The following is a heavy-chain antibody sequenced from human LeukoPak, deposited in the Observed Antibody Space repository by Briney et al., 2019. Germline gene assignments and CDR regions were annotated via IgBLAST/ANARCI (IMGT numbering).Heavy chain of an antibody. J-gene: IGHJ4*02. CDR3: ATNYMVRGVIFGY. CDR1: GGTFSSYA. CDR2: IIPIFGTA. V-gene: IGHV1-69*05. Sequence: ASVKVSCKASGGTFSSYAISWVRQAPGQGLEWMGRIIPIFGTANYAQKFQGRVTITTDESTSTAYMELSSLRSEDTAVYYCATNYMVRGVIFGYWGQGTLVTVSS. D-gene: IGHD3-10*01.